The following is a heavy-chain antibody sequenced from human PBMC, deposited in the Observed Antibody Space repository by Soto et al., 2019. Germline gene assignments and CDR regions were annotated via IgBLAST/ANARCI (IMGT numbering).Heavy chain of an antibody. Sequence: QVQLAQSANEVKKPGASVRVSCKAAGYTFIRYGIAWVRQAPGQGLEWMGWISPYNDYTVYAQKFQGRVSMTADTSTRTVYMNLRSLRSDDTAVYYCARGGYYDNSWGKLSHYGLDVWGQGTSFSVSS. CDR1: GYTFIRYG. CDR3: ARGGYYDNSWGKLSHYGLDV. D-gene: IGHD3-16*01. V-gene: IGHV1-18*01. J-gene: IGHJ6*02. CDR2: ISPYNDYT.